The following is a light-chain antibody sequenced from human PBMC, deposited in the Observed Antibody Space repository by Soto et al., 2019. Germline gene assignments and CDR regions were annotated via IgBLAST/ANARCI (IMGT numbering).Light chain of an antibody. Sequence: DIQRTQSPSSLSASVGDRVTLTCRASQVIGNYLAWYQQKPGKVPKLLSYGAYTLQSGVPSRFSGSGSGTDFTLTISSLQPEDVEIYYCQKYNSGLITFGQGTRLEIK. J-gene: IGKJ5*01. CDR1: QVIGNY. V-gene: IGKV1-27*01. CDR2: GAY. CDR3: QKYNSGLIT.